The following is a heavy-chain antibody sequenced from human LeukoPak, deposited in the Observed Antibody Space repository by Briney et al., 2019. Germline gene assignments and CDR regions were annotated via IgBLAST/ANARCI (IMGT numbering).Heavy chain of an antibody. CDR2: IKSDGSRT. D-gene: IGHD2-2*01. V-gene: IGHV3-74*01. CDR3: ARRAAATGGFDP. CDR1: GFTFSNYW. Sequence: GGSLRLSCAASGFTFSNYWMHWVRHAPGTGLVWVSRIKSDGSRTDYADSVKGRFTISRDNAKNTLFLQMSSLRAEDTAVYYCARRAAATGGFDPWGQGTLVTVSS. J-gene: IGHJ5*02.